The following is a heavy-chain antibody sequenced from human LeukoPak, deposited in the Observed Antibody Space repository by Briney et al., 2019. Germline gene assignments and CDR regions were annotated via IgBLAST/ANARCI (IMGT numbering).Heavy chain of an antibody. CDR1: GGSISSYY. CDR3: ARRASDGYNYHYYGMDV. D-gene: IGHD5-24*01. V-gene: IGHV4-59*08. CDR2: IYYSGST. Sequence: PSETLSLTCTVSGGSISSYYWSWIRQPPGKGLEWIGYIYYSGSTNYNPSLKSRVTISVDTSKNQFSLKLCSVTAADTAVYYCARRASDGYNYHYYGMDVWGQGTTVTVSS. J-gene: IGHJ6*02.